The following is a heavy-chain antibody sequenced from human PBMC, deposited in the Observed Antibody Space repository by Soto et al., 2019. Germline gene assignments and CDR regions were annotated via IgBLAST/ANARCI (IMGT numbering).Heavy chain of an antibody. CDR3: ARSEEDSDYYYYGMDV. CDR1: GGSISTYY. V-gene: IGHV4-4*07. Sequence: SETLSLTCTVSGGSISTYYWSWIRQPAGKGLEWIGRIYASGSTNYNPSLKSRVTMSVATSKNQFSLKLSSVTAADTAVYYCARSEEDSDYYYYGMDVWGQGTTVTVSS. CDR2: IYASGST. D-gene: IGHD2-15*01. J-gene: IGHJ6*02.